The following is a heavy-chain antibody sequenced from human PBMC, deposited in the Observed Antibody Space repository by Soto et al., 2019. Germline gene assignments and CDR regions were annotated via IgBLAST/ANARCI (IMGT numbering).Heavy chain of an antibody. CDR2: ISYDGGDK. J-gene: IGHJ4*02. V-gene: IGHV3-30-3*01. Sequence: PGGSLRLSCAASGFTFSSYTMHWVRQTPGKGLEWVAHISYDGGDKYYADSVKGRFTISRDNAKNTLYLQMNSLRAEDTAVYYCARVIYKDGLDHWGQGTLVTVSS. D-gene: IGHD1-1*01. CDR1: GFTFSSYT. CDR3: ARVIYKDGLDH.